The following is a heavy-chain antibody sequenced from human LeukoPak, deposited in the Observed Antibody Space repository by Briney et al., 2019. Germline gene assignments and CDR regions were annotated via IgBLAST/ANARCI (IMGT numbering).Heavy chain of an antibody. CDR2: IYWNDDK. V-gene: IGHV2-5*01. CDR3: ARIFQDIVVVPAALGNWFDP. Sequence: SGPTLVKPTQTLTLTCTFSGFSLSTSGVGVGWIRQPPGKALEWLALIYWNDDKRYSPSLKSRLTITKDTSKNQVVLTMTNMDPVDTATYYCARIFQDIVVVPAALGNWFDPWGQGTLVTVSS. CDR1: GFSLSTSGVG. J-gene: IGHJ5*02. D-gene: IGHD2-2*01.